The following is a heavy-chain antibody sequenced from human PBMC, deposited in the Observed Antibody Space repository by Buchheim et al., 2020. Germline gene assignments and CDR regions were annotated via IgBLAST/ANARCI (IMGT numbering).Heavy chain of an antibody. J-gene: IGHJ6*02. CDR2: IYYSGST. CDR3: ARLRMRITMVLGYYYYGMDV. CDR1: GGSISSSSYY. D-gene: IGHD3-10*01. V-gene: IGHV4-39*01. Sequence: QLQLQESGPGLVKPSETLSLTCTVSGGSISSSSYYWGWIRQPPGKGLEWIGSIYYSGSTYYNPSLKSRVTISVDTSKNQFSLKLSSVTAADTAVYYCARLRMRITMVLGYYYYGMDVWGQGTT.